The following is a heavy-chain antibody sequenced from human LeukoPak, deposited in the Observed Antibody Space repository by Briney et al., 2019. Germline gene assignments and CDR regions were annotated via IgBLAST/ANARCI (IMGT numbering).Heavy chain of an antibody. CDR1: GFNFGTYW. CDR2: IKEDGSGK. D-gene: IGHD2-21*02. V-gene: IGHV3-7*04. J-gene: IGHJ1*01. Sequence: PGGSLRLSCEASGFNFGTYWMAWVRQAPGKGLEWVADIKEDGSGKYYVDSVKGRFTISRDNAKNSLYLQLNSLRAEDTAVYYCARSEYCGAGCYSLNHAEYFLHWGQGTLVTVSS. CDR3: ARSEYCGAGCYSLNHAEYFLH.